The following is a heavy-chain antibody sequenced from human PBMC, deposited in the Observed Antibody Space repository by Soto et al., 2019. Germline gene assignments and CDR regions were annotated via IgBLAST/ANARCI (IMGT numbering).Heavy chain of an antibody. CDR1: GFIYSNYW. CDR2: IKTDGSEK. J-gene: IGHJ4*02. CDR3: VRVLRWDLDY. V-gene: IGHV3-7*01. Sequence: EVQLVESGGGLVQPGGSLRLSCAASGFIYSNYWMSWVRQAPGKGLEWVASIKTDGSEKYYVDSVKGRFTVSRDNGENSLFLQMNSLRVEDTAVYYCVRVLRWDLDYWGQGTLVTVSS. D-gene: IGHD1-26*01.